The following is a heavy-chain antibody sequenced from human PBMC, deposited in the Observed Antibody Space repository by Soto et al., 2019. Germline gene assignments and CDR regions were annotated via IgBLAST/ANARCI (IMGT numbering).Heavy chain of an antibody. J-gene: IGHJ3*02. CDR1: GYTFTSYY. V-gene: IGHV1-46*03. Sequence: QVQLVQSGAEVKKPGASVKVSCKASGYTFTSYYMHWVRQAPGQGLEWMGIIHPSGGSTSYAQKFQGRVTMTRDTSTSTVYMELSSLRSEDTAVHYCARVPAAIILSSVFDIWGQGTMVTVSA. CDR3: ARVPAAIILSSVFDI. CDR2: IHPSGGST. D-gene: IGHD2-2*01.